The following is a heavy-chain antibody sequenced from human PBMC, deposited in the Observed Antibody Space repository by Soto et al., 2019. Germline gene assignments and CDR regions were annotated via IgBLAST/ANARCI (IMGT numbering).Heavy chain of an antibody. Sequence: EVQLVESGGGLVQPGGSLRLSCAASGFTFSSYSTNWVRQAPGKGLEWVSYISSSSSTIYYADSVKGRFTISRDNAKNSLYLQMNSLRDEDTAVYYCARVNNWIQLWFLDYWGQGTLVTVSS. CDR1: GFTFSSYS. D-gene: IGHD5-18*01. CDR3: ARVNNWIQLWFLDY. J-gene: IGHJ4*02. V-gene: IGHV3-48*02. CDR2: ISSSSSTI.